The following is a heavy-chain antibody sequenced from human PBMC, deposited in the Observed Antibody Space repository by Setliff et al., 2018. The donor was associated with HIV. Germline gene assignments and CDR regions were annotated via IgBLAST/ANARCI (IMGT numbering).Heavy chain of an antibody. Sequence: SETLSLTCSISGGSVTSCLWHWFRQPPGKGLEWIGYIYYTGITDNNPSLEGRVTISVDTSKNQVSLRLKSVTTADTAVYYCARELYGGNSRPFDYWGRGALVTVSS. V-gene: IGHV4-59*02. D-gene: IGHD2-21*02. CDR2: IYYTGIT. J-gene: IGHJ4*02. CDR1: GGSVTSCL. CDR3: ARELYGGNSRPFDY.